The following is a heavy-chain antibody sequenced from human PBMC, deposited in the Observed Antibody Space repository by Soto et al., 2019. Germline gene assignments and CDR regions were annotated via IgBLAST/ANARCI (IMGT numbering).Heavy chain of an antibody. CDR2: ISGSGGST. V-gene: IGHV3-23*01. CDR3: AKDCSGGSCYPDHYYYGMDV. J-gene: IGHJ6*02. D-gene: IGHD2-15*01. Sequence: RLSCAASGFTFSSYAMSWVRQAPGKGLEWVSAISGSGGSTYYADSVKGRFTISRDNSKNTLYLQMNSLRAEDTAVYYCAKDCSGGSCYPDHYYYGMDVWGQGTTVTVSS. CDR1: GFTFSSYA.